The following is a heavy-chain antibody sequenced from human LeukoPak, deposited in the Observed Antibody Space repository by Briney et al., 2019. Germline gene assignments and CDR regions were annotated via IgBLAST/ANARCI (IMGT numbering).Heavy chain of an antibody. V-gene: IGHV4-30-2*01. CDR3: ARELWFANAPGSWLDP. CDR2: IFHTGRT. CDR1: GDSISSGAYS. D-gene: IGHD3-10*01. J-gene: IGHJ5*02. Sequence: SQTLSLTCVVSGDSISSGAYSWSWIRQPPGNGLEWIGYIFHTGRTFYNPSLKSRLTISVDNSKNQFSLRLSSVTAADTAVYYCARELWFANAPGSWLDPWGQGTLVTVSS.